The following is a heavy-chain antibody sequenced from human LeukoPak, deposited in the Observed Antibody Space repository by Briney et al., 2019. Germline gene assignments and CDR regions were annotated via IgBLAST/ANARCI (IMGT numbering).Heavy chain of an antibody. Sequence: GGSLRLSCAASGFTFSDYYMSWIHQAPGKGLEGVSYISSSGSTIYYADSVKGRFTISRDNAKNSLYLQMNSLRAEDTAVYYCASPVGCSGGSCYSYGSFDYWGQGTLVTVSS. CDR3: ASPVGCSGGSCYSYGSFDY. CDR1: GFTFSDYY. D-gene: IGHD2-15*01. CDR2: ISSSGSTI. V-gene: IGHV3-11*04. J-gene: IGHJ4*02.